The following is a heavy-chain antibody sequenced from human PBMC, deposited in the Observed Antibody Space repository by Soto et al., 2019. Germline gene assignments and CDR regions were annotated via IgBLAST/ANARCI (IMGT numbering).Heavy chain of an antibody. CDR2: IIPIFGTA. D-gene: IGHD5-12*01. V-gene: IGHV1-69*06. CDR3: ARAEATRPHYYYYYGMDV. CDR1: GGTFSSYA. J-gene: IGHJ6*02. Sequence: GASVKVSCKASGGTFSSYAISWVRQAPGQGLEWMGGIIPIFGTANYAQKFQGRVTITADKSTSTAYMELSSLRSEDTAVYYCARAEATRPHYYYYYGMDVWGQGTTVTVSS.